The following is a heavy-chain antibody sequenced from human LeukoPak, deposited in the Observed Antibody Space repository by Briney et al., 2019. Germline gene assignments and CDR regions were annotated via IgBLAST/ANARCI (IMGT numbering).Heavy chain of an antibody. CDR1: GGSISSSNW. V-gene: IGHV4-4*02. CDR2: IYHSGST. D-gene: IGHD1-1*01. J-gene: IGHJ4*02. Sequence: SETLSLTCAVSGGSISSSNWWRWVRQPPGKGLEWSGEIYHSGSTNYNPSLKSRVTISVDTSKNQFSLKLSSVPAADTAVYYCPRTLNDGTLDYWGQGTLVTVSS. CDR3: PRTLNDGTLDY.